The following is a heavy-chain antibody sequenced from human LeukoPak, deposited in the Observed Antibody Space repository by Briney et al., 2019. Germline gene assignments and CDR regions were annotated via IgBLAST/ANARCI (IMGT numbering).Heavy chain of an antibody. CDR1: GGSFSGYY. J-gene: IGHJ4*02. CDR2: INHSGST. CDR3: ARERASSGWFPPDY. D-gene: IGHD6-19*01. Sequence: SETLSLTCAVYGGSFSGYYWSWIRQPPGKGLEWIGEINHSGSTNYNPSLKSRVTISVDTSKNQFSLKLSSVTAADTAVYYCARERASSGWFPPDYWGRGTLVTVSS. V-gene: IGHV4-34*01.